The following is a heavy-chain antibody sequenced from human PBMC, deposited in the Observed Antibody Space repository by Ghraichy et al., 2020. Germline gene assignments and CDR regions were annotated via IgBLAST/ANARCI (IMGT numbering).Heavy chain of an antibody. D-gene: IGHD5-24*01. CDR2: IYSGGST. V-gene: IGHV3-53*04. CDR1: GFTVSSNY. Sequence: GGSLRLSCAASGFTVSSNYMSWVRQAPGKGLEWVSVIYSGGSTYYADSVKGRFTISRHNSKNTLYLQMTSRRAEDTAVYYCARVVKVRLSEVDENGYNYYYYYYMDVWGKGTTVTVSS. J-gene: IGHJ6*03. CDR3: ARVVKVRLSEVDENGYNYYYYYYMDV.